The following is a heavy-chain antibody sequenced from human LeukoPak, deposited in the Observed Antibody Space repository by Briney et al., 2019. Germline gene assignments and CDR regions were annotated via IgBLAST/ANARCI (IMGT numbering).Heavy chain of an antibody. V-gene: IGHV3-53*01. D-gene: IGHD4-17*01. J-gene: IGHJ6*02. CDR1: GFTVSSYY. CDR3: AKDNYGDYIYYYYGMDV. CDR2: IYSGSST. Sequence: GSLRLSCAASGFTVSSYYMNWVRQAPGKGLEWVSVIYSGSSTYYADSVKGRFTISRDNSKNTLYLQMNSLRAEDTAVYYCAKDNYGDYIYYYYGMDVWGQGTTVTVSS.